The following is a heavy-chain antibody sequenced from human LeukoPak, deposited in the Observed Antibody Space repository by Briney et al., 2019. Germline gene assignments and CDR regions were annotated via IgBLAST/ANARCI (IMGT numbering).Heavy chain of an antibody. J-gene: IGHJ3*02. CDR3: ARALTGAFRIGAFDI. V-gene: IGHV4-4*07. CDR2: IYTRANA. CDR1: GASINEYY. Sequence: SETLSLTCTVSGASINEYYWSWIRQPAGKGLEWIGRIYTRANADYAPSLKSRVTVSADPSKNQLSLKLTSVTAADTAVYYCARALTGAFRIGAFDIWGQGTLVTVSS. D-gene: IGHD7-27*01.